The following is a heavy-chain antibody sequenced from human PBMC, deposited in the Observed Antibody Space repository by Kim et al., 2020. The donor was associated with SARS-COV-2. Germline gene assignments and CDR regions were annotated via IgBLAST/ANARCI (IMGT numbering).Heavy chain of an antibody. CDR2: GT. D-gene: IGHD2-15*01. Sequence: GTNYAQKGQGRVTMTRDTSISTAYMELSRLRSDDTAVYYCAREAADGWFDPWGQGTLVTVSS. J-gene: IGHJ5*02. CDR3: AREAADGWFDP. V-gene: IGHV1-2*02.